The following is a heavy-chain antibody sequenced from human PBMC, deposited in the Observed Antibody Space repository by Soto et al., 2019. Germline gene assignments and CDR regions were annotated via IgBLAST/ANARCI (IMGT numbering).Heavy chain of an antibody. Sequence: ASVKVSCKASGGTFSSYAISWVRQAPGQGLEWMGGIIPIFGTANYAQKFQGRVTITADESTSTAYMELGSLRSEDTAVYYCARDQFHDYGGNSGFHVVQNYYYYGMDVWGQGTTVTVSS. CDR3: ARDQFHDYGGNSGFHVVQNYYYYGMDV. D-gene: IGHD4-17*01. CDR1: GGTFSSYA. V-gene: IGHV1-69*13. J-gene: IGHJ6*02. CDR2: IIPIFGTA.